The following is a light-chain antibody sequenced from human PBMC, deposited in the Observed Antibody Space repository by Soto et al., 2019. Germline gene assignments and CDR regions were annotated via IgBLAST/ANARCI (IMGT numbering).Light chain of an antibody. CDR3: ISYTGSSTSYV. J-gene: IGLJ1*01. Sequence: QSVLTQPASVSGSRGQSMTISCSGTRGDIGSYNYVAWYQQFPGKTPKILIYGVSNGPSGVSSRFSGSKSGNTASLTISGLQAEDEADYYCISYTGSSTSYVFGRGTKV. CDR1: RGDIGSYNY. V-gene: IGLV2-14*01. CDR2: GVS.